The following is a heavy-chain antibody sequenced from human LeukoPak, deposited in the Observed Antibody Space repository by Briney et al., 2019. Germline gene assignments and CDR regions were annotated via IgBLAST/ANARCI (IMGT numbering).Heavy chain of an antibody. CDR2: XKXEADGGTT. J-gene: IGHJ4*02. CDR3: TTPSGAVTTHTPAFGS. V-gene: IGHV3-15*01. D-gene: IGHD1-26*01. Sequence: SXXASGFAFTNXXMTWXXQAXGXXXXXXGRXKXEADGGTTDYAVSVKGRFTISRDDSKNTLSLQMNSLKTEDTGVYYCTTPSGAVTTHTPAFGSCGQGTLVTVPS. CDR1: GFAFTNXX.